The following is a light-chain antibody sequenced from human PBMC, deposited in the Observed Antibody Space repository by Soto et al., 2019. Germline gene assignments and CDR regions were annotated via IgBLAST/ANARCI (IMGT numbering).Light chain of an antibody. CDR1: QSVSSY. J-gene: IGKJ5*01. CDR3: QQSYSIFPIT. V-gene: IGKV1-39*01. CDR2: AAS. Sequence: DIQMTQSPSSLSASVGDRVIITCRASQSVSSYLNWYQQKPGKAPELLIYAASSLQSGVPSRFSGSGSGTDFTLTINSLQPEDFAVYYCQQSYSIFPITFGQGTRLDIE.